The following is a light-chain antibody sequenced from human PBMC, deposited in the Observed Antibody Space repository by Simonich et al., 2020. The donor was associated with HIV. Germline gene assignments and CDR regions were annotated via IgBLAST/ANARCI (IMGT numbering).Light chain of an antibody. Sequence: QSALTQPRSVSGSPGQSVTISCTGTSSDVGGYNYVSWYQHHPGKAPKLMIYDVSKRPSGVPDRFSGSLSGNTASLTISGLQAEDEADYYCCSYAGSSTWVFGGGTKLTVL. J-gene: IGLJ3*02. V-gene: IGLV2-11*01. CDR2: DVS. CDR1: SSDVGGYNY. CDR3: CSYAGSSTWV.